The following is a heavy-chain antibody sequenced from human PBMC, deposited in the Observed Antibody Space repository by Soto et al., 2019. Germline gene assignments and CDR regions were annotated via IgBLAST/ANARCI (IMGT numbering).Heavy chain of an antibody. V-gene: IGHV1-2*04. J-gene: IGHJ4*02. CDR3: ARSATLVLVPRKYYFDY. Sequence: QVPLVQSGAEVKKPGASVKVSCKASGYTFTGYYMHWVRQAPGQGLEWMGWINPNSGGTNYAQKFQGWVTMTRDTSISTAYMELSRLRSDDTAVYYCARSATLVLVPRKYYFDYWGQGTLVTVSS. CDR1: GYTFTGYY. D-gene: IGHD5-12*01. CDR2: INPNSGGT.